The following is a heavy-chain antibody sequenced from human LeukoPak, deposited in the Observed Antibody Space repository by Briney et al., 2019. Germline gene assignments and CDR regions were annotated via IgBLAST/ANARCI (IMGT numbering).Heavy chain of an antibody. CDR1: GFTFSSYG. D-gene: IGHD6-6*01. V-gene: IGHV3-33*01. J-gene: IGHJ6*03. CDR3: ARLQSSSYYYYYYYIDV. CDR2: IWYDGSNK. Sequence: GRSLRLSCAASGFTFSSYGMHWVRQAPGKGLEWVADIWYDGSNKYYADSVKGRFTISRDNSKNTLYLQMNSLRAEDTAVYYCARLQSSSYYYYYYYIDVWGKGTTVTVSS.